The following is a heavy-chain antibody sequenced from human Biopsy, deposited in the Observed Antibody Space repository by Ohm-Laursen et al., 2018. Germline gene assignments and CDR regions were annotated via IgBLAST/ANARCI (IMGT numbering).Heavy chain of an antibody. CDR3: GNEVHGRDY. Sequence: SDTLSLTCSVSGGSISSYSWSWIRQPAGKGLEWIGQINQSGRTNYNPSLKSRVNISADKSNNQFSLKLTSVTSADTAVYFCGNEVHGRDYWGLGALVTVSS. CDR1: GGSISSYS. V-gene: IGHV4-34*01. J-gene: IGHJ4*02. D-gene: IGHD2-15*01. CDR2: INQSGRT.